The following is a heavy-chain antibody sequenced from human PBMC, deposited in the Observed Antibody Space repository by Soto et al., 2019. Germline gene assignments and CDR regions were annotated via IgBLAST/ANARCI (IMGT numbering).Heavy chain of an antibody. CDR1: GGTFSSYT. CDR3: ASPGGSGSHIYYYYYYYMDV. CDR2: IIPILGIA. Sequence: GASVKVSCKASGGTFSSYTISWVRQAPGQGLEWMGRIIPILGIANYAQKFQGRVTITADKSTSTAYMELSSLRSEDTAVYYCASPGGSGSHIYYYYYYYMDVWGKGTTVTVSS. J-gene: IGHJ6*03. D-gene: IGHD3-10*01. V-gene: IGHV1-69*02.